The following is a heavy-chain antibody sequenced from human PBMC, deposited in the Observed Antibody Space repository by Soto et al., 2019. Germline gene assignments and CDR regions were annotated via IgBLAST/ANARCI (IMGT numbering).Heavy chain of an antibody. J-gene: IGHJ4*02. CDR1: GVSISSGDYY. Sequence: SETMSLTCTVSGVSISSGDYYWSWIRQHPGKGLEWIGYIYYSGSTNYNPSLKSRVTISVDTSKNQFSLKLSSVTAADTAVYYCARAVDYYDREPGPDYWGQGTLVTVSS. V-gene: IGHV4-61*08. D-gene: IGHD3-22*01. CDR2: IYYSGST. CDR3: ARAVDYYDREPGPDY.